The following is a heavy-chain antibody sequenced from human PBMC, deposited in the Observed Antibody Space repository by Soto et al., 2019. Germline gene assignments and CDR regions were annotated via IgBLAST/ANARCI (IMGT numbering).Heavy chain of an antibody. Sequence: SETLSLTCTVYGGSFSGYYWTWIRQPPGTGLEWIGEINHSGSTNYNPSLKSRVTISVDTSKNQFSLKLTSVTAADTAVYYYARDKITGLFDYWGQGTLVTVSS. J-gene: IGHJ4*02. CDR1: GGSFSGYY. D-gene: IGHD2-8*02. V-gene: IGHV4-34*01. CDR2: INHSGST. CDR3: ARDKITGLFDY.